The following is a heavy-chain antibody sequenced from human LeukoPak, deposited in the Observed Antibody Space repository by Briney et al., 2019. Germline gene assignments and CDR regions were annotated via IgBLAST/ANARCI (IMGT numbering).Heavy chain of an antibody. V-gene: IGHV3-21*01. CDR1: GFTFSSYS. Sequence: GGSLRLSCAASGFTFSSYSMNWVRQAPGKGLEWVSSISSSSSYIYYADSVKGRFTISRDNAKNSLYLQMNSLRAEDTAVYYCARGVAVRPGIAVAGFDYWGQGTLVTVSS. CDR2: ISSSSSYI. D-gene: IGHD6-19*01. J-gene: IGHJ4*02. CDR3: ARGVAVRPGIAVAGFDY.